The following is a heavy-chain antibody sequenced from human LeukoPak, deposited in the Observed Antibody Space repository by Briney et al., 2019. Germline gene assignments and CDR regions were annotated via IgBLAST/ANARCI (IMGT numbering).Heavy chain of an antibody. D-gene: IGHD2-2*01. V-gene: IGHV1-3*01. CDR1: GYTFTSYA. CDR2: INAGNGNT. Sequence: ASVKVSCKASGYTFTSYAMHWVRQAPGQRLEWMGWINAGNGNTKYSQKFQGRVTITRDTSASTAYMEVSSLRSEDTAVYYCAKGYCSSTNCYARGDYWGQGTLVTVSS. CDR3: AKGYCSSTNCYARGDY. J-gene: IGHJ4*02.